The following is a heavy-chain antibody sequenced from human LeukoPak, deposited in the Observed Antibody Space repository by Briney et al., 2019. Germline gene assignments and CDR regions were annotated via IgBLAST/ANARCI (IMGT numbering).Heavy chain of an antibody. D-gene: IGHD1-26*01. J-gene: IGHJ4*02. Sequence: GGSLRLSSAASGFTFSSFAMSWVRPAPGKGLECVLAISGSVGSTSYSDSVKGRFTISRDNSKNTLYLQMNSLRAEDTAVYYCAKSGAIGTSVDYYFDYWGQGTLVTVSS. V-gene: IGHV3-23*01. CDR3: AKSGAIGTSVDYYFDY. CDR1: GFTFSSFA. CDR2: ISGSVGST.